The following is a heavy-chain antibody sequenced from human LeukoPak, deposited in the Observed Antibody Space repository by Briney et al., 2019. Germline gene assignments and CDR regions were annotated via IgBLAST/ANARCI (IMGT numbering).Heavy chain of an antibody. V-gene: IGHV3-7*04. D-gene: IGHD1-1*01. CDR2: IKEDGSAT. J-gene: IGHJ4*02. CDR3: ARDSPGYLAYDS. CDR1: GFTFSTYW. Sequence: GGSPRLSCAASGFTFSTYWMTWLRQAPGKGPEWVANIKEDGSATYYVDSVKGRFTISRDNAKKSLYLQMNSPRAEDTAVYYCARDSPGYLAYDSWGQGTLVTVSS.